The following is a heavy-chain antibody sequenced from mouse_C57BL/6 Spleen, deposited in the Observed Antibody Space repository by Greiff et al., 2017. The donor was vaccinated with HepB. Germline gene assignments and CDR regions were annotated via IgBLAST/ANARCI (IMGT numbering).Heavy chain of an antibody. D-gene: IGHD2-1*01. CDR1: GFTFSDYY. CDR3: ARIYYGKYYAMDY. V-gene: IGHV5-16*01. CDR2: INYDGSST. J-gene: IGHJ4*01. Sequence: EVMLVESEGGLVQPGSSMKLSCTASGFTFSDYYMAWVRQVPEKGLEWVANINYDGSSTYYLDSLKSRFIISRDNAKNILYLQMSSLKSEDTATYYCARIYYGKYYAMDYWGQGTSVTVSS.